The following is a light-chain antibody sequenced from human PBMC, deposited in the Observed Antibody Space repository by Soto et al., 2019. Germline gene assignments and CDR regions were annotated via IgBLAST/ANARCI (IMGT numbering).Light chain of an antibody. J-gene: IGLJ3*02. CDR2: EVS. CDR1: SSDVGGYNY. V-gene: IGLV2-14*01. CDR3: ATWEDNLTARV. Sequence: QSALTQPASVSGSPGQSITISCTGTSSDVGGYNYVSWYQQHPDKAPKVMIYEVSNRPSGVSDRFSGSKSGNTASLTISGLRSEDEADYYCATWEDNLTARVFGGGTKLTVL.